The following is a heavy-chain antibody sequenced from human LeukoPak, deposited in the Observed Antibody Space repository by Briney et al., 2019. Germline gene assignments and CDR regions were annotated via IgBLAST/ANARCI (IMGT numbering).Heavy chain of an antibody. CDR2: IYYSGST. V-gene: IGHV4-59*11. Sequence: PSETLSLTCTVSGGSIRSHYWGWLRPPPGKGLGWIGYIYYSGSTNYNPSLKSLVTISVDTPKNQFSLKRSSVTAADTAVYYCVGSGWYDSGWFDPWGQATLVTVYS. J-gene: IGHJ5*02. D-gene: IGHD6-19*01. CDR1: GGSIRSHY. CDR3: VGSGWYDSGWFDP.